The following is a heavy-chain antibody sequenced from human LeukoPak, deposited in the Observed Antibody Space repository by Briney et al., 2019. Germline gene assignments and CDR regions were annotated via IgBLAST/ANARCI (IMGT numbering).Heavy chain of an antibody. CDR1: GGSISSNNYY. J-gene: IGHJ4*02. Sequence: SETLSLTCTVSGGSISSNNYYWGWVRQPPGKGLEWIGSVYYSGSTFYNPSLKSRATISIDTSKNQFSLKLSSVTAADTAVYYCAREGFVASGTKAHWGQGTLVTVSS. V-gene: IGHV4-39*07. CDR2: VYYSGST. D-gene: IGHD2-8*01. CDR3: AREGFVASGTKAH.